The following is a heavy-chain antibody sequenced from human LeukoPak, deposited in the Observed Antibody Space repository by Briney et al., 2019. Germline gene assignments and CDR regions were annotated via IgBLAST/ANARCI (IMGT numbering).Heavy chain of an antibody. CDR1: GFTFRNYA. Sequence: GGSLRLSCTASGFTFRNYAMNWVRQAPGKGLEWVSSISGSGGGANYADSVKGRFTISRDNSRNTLYVQMNSLRAEDTAVYYCAKNLESFGDSATDYWGQGTLVTVSS. J-gene: IGHJ4*02. V-gene: IGHV3-23*01. CDR3: AKNLESFGDSATDY. CDR2: ISGSGGGA. D-gene: IGHD4-17*01.